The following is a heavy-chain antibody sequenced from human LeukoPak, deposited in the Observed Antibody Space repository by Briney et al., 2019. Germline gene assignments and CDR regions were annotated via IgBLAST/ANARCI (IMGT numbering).Heavy chain of an antibody. D-gene: IGHD3-10*01. V-gene: IGHV4-59*08. Sequence: SETLSLTCTVSGGSISSYYWSWIRQPPGKVLEWFGYIYYSRSTNYNPSLKSRVTISVDTSKNQFSLKLSSVTAADTAVYYCARHVGFITMVRGVINNNWFDPWGQGTLVTVSS. J-gene: IGHJ5*02. CDR1: GGSISSYY. CDR3: ARHVGFITMVRGVINNNWFDP. CDR2: IYYSRST.